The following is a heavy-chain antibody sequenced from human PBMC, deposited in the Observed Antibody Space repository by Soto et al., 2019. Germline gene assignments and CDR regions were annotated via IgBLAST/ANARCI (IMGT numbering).Heavy chain of an antibody. CDR1: GGAVSGYY. CDR2: IDHSGYT. D-gene: IGHD3-3*01. V-gene: IGHV4-34*01. Sequence: SETLSLTGAVYGGAVSGYYWDWIRQPPGKGLEWIGEIDHSGYTNYNPSLKSRVTISVDTSKNQFSLRLTSVTAADTAVYYCARVRDWFDPWGQGTLVNVSS. J-gene: IGHJ5*02. CDR3: ARVRDWFDP.